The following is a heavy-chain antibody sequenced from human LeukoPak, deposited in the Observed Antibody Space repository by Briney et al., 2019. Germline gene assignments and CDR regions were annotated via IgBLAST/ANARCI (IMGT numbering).Heavy chain of an antibody. CDR2: ISTGSAVI. V-gene: IGHV3-48*01. CDR1: GFTFSTYS. CDR3: ARDVGYCSGGSCYRWFAS. Sequence: GGSLRLSCAASGFTFSTYSMSWVRQAPGKGLEWVSYISTGSAVIYYADSVKGRFTISRDDARNSVSLQMNSLRADDTAVYYCARDVGYCSGGSCYRWFASWGQGTLGTVSS. J-gene: IGHJ5*01. D-gene: IGHD2-15*01.